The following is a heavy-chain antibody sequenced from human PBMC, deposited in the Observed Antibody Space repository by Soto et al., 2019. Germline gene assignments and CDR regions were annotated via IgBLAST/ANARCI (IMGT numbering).Heavy chain of an antibody. D-gene: IGHD3-22*01. V-gene: IGHV1-46*01. CDR2: INPSGGST. Sequence: GALVNVSCKASGYTFTNYAMHWVRQAPGQGLEWMGIINPSGGSTRYAQKFQGRVTMTRDTSTSTVYMELSSLRSEDTAVYYCARGLIYDSSGYYFDYWGQGTLVTVSS. CDR1: GYTFTNYA. J-gene: IGHJ4*02. CDR3: ARGLIYDSSGYYFDY.